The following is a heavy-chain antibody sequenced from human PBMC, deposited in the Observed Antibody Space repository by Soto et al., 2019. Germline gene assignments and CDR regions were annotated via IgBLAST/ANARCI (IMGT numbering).Heavy chain of an antibody. D-gene: IGHD2-2*02. J-gene: IGHJ5*02. CDR3: AYGKKYCSSTSCYTPFDP. Sequence: QVQLQQWGAGLLKPSETLSLTCAVYGGSFSGYYWSWIRQPPGKGLEWIGEINHSGSTNYNPSLKSRVTTSVDTSKNQFSMKPSSVTAADTAVYYCAYGKKYCSSTSCYTPFDPWGQGTLVTVSS. CDR1: GGSFSGYY. CDR2: INHSGST. V-gene: IGHV4-34*01.